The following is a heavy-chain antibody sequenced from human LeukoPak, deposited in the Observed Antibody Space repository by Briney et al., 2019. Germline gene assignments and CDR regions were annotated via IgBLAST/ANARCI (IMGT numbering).Heavy chain of an antibody. CDR3: ARGVVVVPAGRRYFDL. D-gene: IGHD2-2*01. J-gene: IGHJ2*01. Sequence: SETLSLTCTVSGASIRSSYWGWIRQPPGKGLEWIGCIYYTGSTNYNPSLKSRVTTSLDTSKNQFSLKLTSVTAADTAMYYCARGVVVVPAGRRYFDLWGRGTLVTVSS. CDR2: IYYTGST. CDR1: GASIRSSY. V-gene: IGHV4-59*01.